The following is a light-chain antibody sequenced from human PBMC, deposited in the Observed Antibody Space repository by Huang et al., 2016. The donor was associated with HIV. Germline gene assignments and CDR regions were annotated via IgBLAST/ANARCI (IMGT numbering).Light chain of an antibody. V-gene: IGKV1-39*01. Sequence: DIQMTQSPSSLSASVGDTVTITGRASQTSSRHVNWYQTKPGKAPKFLMYAASRLQSGVPSRFSGSGSGTDFTLTITSLQPEDFATYYCQQSYSFPWTFGQGTKVDVK. CDR1: QTSSRH. J-gene: IGKJ1*01. CDR3: QQSYSFPWT. CDR2: AAS.